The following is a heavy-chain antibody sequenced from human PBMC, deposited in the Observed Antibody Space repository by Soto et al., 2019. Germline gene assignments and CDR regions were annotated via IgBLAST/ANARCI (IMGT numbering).Heavy chain of an antibody. D-gene: IGHD5-18*01. CDR2: IIPIFGTA. CDR3: ARGSDTAMVMDYYYGMDV. Sequence: GASVKVSCKASGGTFSSYANSWVRQAPGQGLEWMGGIIPIFGTANYAQKFQGRVTITADESTSTAYMELSSLRSEDTAVYYCARGSDTAMVMDYYYGMDVWGQGTTVTVSS. CDR1: GGTFSSYA. J-gene: IGHJ6*02. V-gene: IGHV1-69*13.